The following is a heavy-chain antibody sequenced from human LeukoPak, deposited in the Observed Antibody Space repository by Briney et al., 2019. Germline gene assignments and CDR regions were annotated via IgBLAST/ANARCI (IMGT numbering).Heavy chain of an antibody. CDR2: IYPGDSDT. J-gene: IGHJ4*02. CDR3: ARRWELLGNFDY. CDR1: GYSFTTYW. Sequence: GESLKISCKVSGYSFTTYWIGWVRQMPGKGLEWMGIIYPGDSDTKYSPSFQGQVTISADKSISTAYLQWSSLKASDTAMYYCARRWELLGNFDYWGQGTLVTVSS. D-gene: IGHD1-26*01. V-gene: IGHV5-51*01.